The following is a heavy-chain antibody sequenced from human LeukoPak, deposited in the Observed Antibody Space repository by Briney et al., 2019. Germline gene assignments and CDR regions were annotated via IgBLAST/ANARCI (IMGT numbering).Heavy chain of an antibody. V-gene: IGHV3-74*01. Sequence: GGSLRLSCVASGFTFSNYWMHWVRQPPWKGLVWVSRIYVDGRTTNYADSVKGRFTISRDNAKNTVYLEMNSLSVEDTATYYCIRDLRSADLWGQGTLVTVTS. CDR2: IYVDGRTT. CDR1: GFTFSNYW. J-gene: IGHJ5*02. CDR3: IRDLRSADL.